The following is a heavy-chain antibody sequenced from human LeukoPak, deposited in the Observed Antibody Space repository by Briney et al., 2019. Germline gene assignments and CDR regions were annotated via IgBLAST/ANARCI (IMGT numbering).Heavy chain of an antibody. J-gene: IGHJ4*02. Sequence: SEALSLTCTVSGGPISSSSYYWGWIRQPPGKGLEWIGSIYYSGSTYYNPSLKSRVTISVDTSKNQFSLKLSSVTAADTAVYYCARLTFSSSSVFDYWGQGTLVTVSS. D-gene: IGHD6-6*01. CDR3: ARLTFSSSSVFDY. V-gene: IGHV4-39*01. CDR1: GGPISSSSYY. CDR2: IYYSGST.